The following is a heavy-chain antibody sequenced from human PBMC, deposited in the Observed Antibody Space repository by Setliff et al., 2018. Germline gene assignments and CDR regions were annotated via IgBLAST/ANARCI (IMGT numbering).Heavy chain of an antibody. CDR1: GGSFSGYY. D-gene: IGHD5-18*01. CDR2: INHSGST. J-gene: IGHJ4*02. CDR3: ARGRIQLWKYYFDY. Sequence: SETLSLPCAVYGGSFSGYYWSWIRQPPGKGLEWIGEINHSGSTNYNPSLQSRVTISVDTSKNQFSLKLSSVTAADTAVYYCARGRIQLWKYYFDYWGQGTLVT. V-gene: IGHV4-34*01.